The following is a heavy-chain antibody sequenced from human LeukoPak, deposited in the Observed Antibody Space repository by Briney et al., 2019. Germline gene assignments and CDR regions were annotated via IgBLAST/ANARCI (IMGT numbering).Heavy chain of an antibody. CDR3: AAFSKGF. V-gene: IGHV3-15*01. CDR1: GIAFSDVW. Sequence: VGSLRLSCAASGIAFSDVWMTWVRQAPGKGLEWVGRIKSKADGGTTDYAAPVKGRFSISGDDSKNTVYLQMDSLEAEDTAVYYCAAFSKGFWGQGTLVTVSS. J-gene: IGHJ4*02. CDR2: IKSKADGGTT.